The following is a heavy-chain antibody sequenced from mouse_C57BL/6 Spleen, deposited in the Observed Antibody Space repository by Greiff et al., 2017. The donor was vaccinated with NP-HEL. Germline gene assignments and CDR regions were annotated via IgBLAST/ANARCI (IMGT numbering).Heavy chain of an antibody. V-gene: IGHV1-55*01. CDR2: IYPGSGST. J-gene: IGHJ4*01. D-gene: IGHD2-4*01. CDR3: ASPYDYGDYYAMDY. CDR1: GYTFTSYW. Sequence: QVHVKQPGAELVKPGASVKMSCKASGYTFTSYWITWVKQRPGQGLEWIGDIYPGSGSTNYNEKFKSKATLTVDTSSSTAYMQLSSLTSEDSSVYYCASPYDYGDYYAMDYWGQGTSVTVSS.